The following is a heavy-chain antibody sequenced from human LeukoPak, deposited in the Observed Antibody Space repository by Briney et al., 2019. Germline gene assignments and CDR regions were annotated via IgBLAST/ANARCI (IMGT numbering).Heavy chain of an antibody. D-gene: IGHD3-16*01. V-gene: IGHV1-2*06. Sequence: EASVKVSCKASGYTFTGYYMHWVRQASGQGLEWMGRINPNSGGTNYAQKFQGRVTMTRDTSISTSYMELSRLTSDDTAFYYCAREDSRGAFDYWGQGTLVTVSS. J-gene: IGHJ4*02. CDR1: GYTFTGYY. CDR3: AREDSRGAFDY. CDR2: INPNSGGT.